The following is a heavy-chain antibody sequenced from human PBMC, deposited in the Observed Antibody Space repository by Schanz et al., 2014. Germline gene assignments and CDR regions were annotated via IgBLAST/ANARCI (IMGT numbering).Heavy chain of an antibody. CDR2: IYSGVST. Sequence: EVQLVESGGDLVQPGGSQRLSCAASGFIVSSTYMTWVRQAPGKGLEWVSIIYSGVSTYYADSVKGRFTISRDNSKNTVYLQMNSLRGEDTGMYYCAKDLAAVGVFDYWGQGSLVAVSP. D-gene: IGHD6-13*01. V-gene: IGHV3-66*01. J-gene: IGHJ4*02. CDR1: GFIVSSTY. CDR3: AKDLAAVGVFDY.